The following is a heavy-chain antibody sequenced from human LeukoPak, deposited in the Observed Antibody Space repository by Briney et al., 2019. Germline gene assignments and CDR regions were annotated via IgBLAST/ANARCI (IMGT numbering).Heavy chain of an antibody. Sequence: SETLSLTCTVSGGSISSYYWSWIRQPAGKGLEWIGRIYTSGSTNYNPSLKSRVTMSVDTSKNQFSLKLSSVTAADTAVYYCARHGRYCSSTSCYSLAWFDPWGQGTLVTVSS. V-gene: IGHV4-4*07. CDR1: GGSISSYY. D-gene: IGHD2-2*01. CDR2: IYTSGST. J-gene: IGHJ5*02. CDR3: ARHGRYCSSTSCYSLAWFDP.